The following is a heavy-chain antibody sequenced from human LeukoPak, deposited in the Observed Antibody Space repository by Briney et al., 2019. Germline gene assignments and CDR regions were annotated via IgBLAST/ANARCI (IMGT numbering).Heavy chain of an antibody. CDR1: GYTFTSYG. J-gene: IGHJ3*02. D-gene: IGHD2-21*02. Sequence: GASVKVSCKASGYTFTSYGISWVRQAPGQGLEWMGWISAYNGNTNYAQKLQGRVTMTTDTSTSTAYMELRGLRSDDTAVYYCARLCGGDCYSAFDIWGQGTMVTVSS. V-gene: IGHV1-18*01. CDR2: ISAYNGNT. CDR3: ARLCGGDCYSAFDI.